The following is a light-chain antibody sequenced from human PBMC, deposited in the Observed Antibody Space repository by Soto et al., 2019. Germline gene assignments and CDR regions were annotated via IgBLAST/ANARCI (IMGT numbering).Light chain of an antibody. J-gene: IGKJ2*01. Sequence: IVLTQPPGTLSLSPGERATLSCRASQSVSSNYLAWYQQKPGQAPRLLIYGASSRATGIPDRFSGSGSGTDFTLTISRLEPEDFAVYHCQQYGSLPYTFGQGTKVDIK. CDR2: GAS. CDR1: QSVSSNY. CDR3: QQYGSLPYT. V-gene: IGKV3-20*01.